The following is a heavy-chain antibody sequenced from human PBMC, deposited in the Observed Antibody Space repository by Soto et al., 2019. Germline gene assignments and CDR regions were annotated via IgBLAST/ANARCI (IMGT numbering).Heavy chain of an antibody. CDR3: AKDPSGITYDPADY. D-gene: IGHD3-3*01. CDR1: GFTFSSYG. V-gene: IGHV3-30*18. CDR2: ISYDGSNK. Sequence: SLRLSCAASGFTFSSYGMHWVRQAPGKGLEWVAVISYDGSNKYYADSVKGRFTISRDNSKNTLYLQMNSLRAEDTAVYYCAKDPSGITYDPADYWGQGTLVTVSS. J-gene: IGHJ4*02.